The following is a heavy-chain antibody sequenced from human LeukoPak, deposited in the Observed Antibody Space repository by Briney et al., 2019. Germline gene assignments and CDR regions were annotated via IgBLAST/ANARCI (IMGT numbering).Heavy chain of an antibody. J-gene: IGHJ6*03. V-gene: IGHV4-30-2*01. CDR3: ARGRRVGYSYGFHLGYYYMDV. CDR2: INHSGST. Sequence: PSQTLSLTCAVSGGSISSGGYSWSWIRQPPGKGLEWIGEINHSGSTNYNPSLKSRVTISVDTSKNQSSLKLSSVTAADTAVYYCARGRRVGYSYGFHLGYYYMDVWGKGTTVTVSS. CDR1: GGSISSGGYS. D-gene: IGHD5-18*01.